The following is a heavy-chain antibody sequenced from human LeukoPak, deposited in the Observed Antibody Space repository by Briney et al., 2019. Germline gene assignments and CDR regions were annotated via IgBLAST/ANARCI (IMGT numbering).Heavy chain of an antibody. CDR2: ISAYNGNT. V-gene: IGHV1-18*01. D-gene: IGHD6-13*01. CDR3: AREGQQLGPGDYYYYGMDV. CDR1: GYTFTSYG. J-gene: IGHJ6*02. Sequence: ASVKVSCKASGYTFTSYGISWVRQAPGQGLEWMGWISAYNGNTNYAQKLQGRVTMTTDTSTSTAYMELRSLRSDDTAVYYCAREGQQLGPGDYYYYGMDVWGQGATVTVSS.